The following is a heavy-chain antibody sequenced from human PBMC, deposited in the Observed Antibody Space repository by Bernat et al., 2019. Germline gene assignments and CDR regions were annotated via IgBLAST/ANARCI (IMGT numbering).Heavy chain of an antibody. CDR3: ARITMVRGDFYGMDV. D-gene: IGHD3-10*01. J-gene: IGHJ6*02. Sequence: QVTLRESGPALVKPTQTLTLTCTFSGFSLSTSGMCVSWIRQPPGKALEWLALIDWDDDKYYSTSLKTRLTISKDTSKNQLVLTMTNMDPVDTATYYCARITMVRGDFYGMDVWGQGTTVTVSS. CDR1: GFSLSTSGMC. V-gene: IGHV2-70*01. CDR2: IDWDDDK.